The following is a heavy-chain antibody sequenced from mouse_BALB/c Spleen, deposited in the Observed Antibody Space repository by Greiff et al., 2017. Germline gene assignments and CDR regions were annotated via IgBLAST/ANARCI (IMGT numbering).Heavy chain of an antibody. D-gene: IGHD2-1*01. V-gene: IGHV5-6-5*01. CDR1: GFTFSSYA. Sequence: EVKVVESGGGLVKPGGSLKLSCAASGFTFSSYAMSWVRQTPEKRLEWVASISSGGSTYYPDSVKGRFTISRDNARNILYLQMSSLRSEDTAMYYCAREWDGNYDFDYWGQGTTLTVSS. CDR3: AREWDGNYDFDY. J-gene: IGHJ2*01. CDR2: ISSGGST.